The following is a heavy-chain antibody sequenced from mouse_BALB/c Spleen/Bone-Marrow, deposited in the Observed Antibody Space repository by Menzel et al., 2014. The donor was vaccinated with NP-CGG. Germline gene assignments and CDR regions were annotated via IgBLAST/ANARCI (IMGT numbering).Heavy chain of an antibody. V-gene: IGHV1S56*01. Sequence: VQLVESGPELVKPGASVRISCKASGYTFTSYYVHWVRQRPGQGLEWIGWIYPGDFNTKYNEKFKGKATLTADKSSSTAYMQLSSLTSDDSAVYFCARRDYSFAYWGQGTLVTVSA. CDR3: ARRDYSFAY. CDR1: GYTFTSYY. D-gene: IGHD2-13*01. J-gene: IGHJ3*01. CDR2: IYPGDFNT.